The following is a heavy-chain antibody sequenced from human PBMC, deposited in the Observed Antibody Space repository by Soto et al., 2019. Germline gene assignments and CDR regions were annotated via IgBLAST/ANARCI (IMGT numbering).Heavy chain of an antibody. CDR1: GGTFSSYT. CDR3: ASKVARGGYSGYDWGAFDI. CDR2: IIPILGIA. D-gene: IGHD5-12*01. Sequence: QVQLVQSGAEVKKPGSSVKVSCKASGGTFSSYTISCVRQAPGQGLELMGRIIPILGIATYAQKFQGRVTITADKPTSTAYMEVSSVRSEDTAVYYCASKVARGGYSGYDWGAFDIWGQGTMVTVSS. V-gene: IGHV1-69*02. J-gene: IGHJ3*02.